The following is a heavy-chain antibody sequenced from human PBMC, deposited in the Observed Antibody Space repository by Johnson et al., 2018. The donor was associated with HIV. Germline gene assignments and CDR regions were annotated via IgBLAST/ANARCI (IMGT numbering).Heavy chain of an antibody. J-gene: IGHJ3*02. CDR2: ISWNSGSI. D-gene: IGHD1-26*01. CDR1: GFTFSSYA. CDR3: ARASGFDM. Sequence: VQLVESGGGVVQPGRSLRLSCAASGFTFSSYAMHWVRQAPGKGLEWVSGISWNSGSIGYADSVKGRFTISRDNAKNSLYLQMNSLRVDDTAVYYCARASGFDMWGQGTMVTVSS. V-gene: IGHV3-9*01.